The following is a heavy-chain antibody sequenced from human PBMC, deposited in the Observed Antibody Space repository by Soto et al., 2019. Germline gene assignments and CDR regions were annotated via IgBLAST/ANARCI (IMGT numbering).Heavy chain of an antibody. CDR1: EFSFSRYD. CDR3: AKVGGYCTNGVCYGFDI. CDR2: ISGSGDGT. J-gene: IGHJ3*02. D-gene: IGHD2-8*01. V-gene: IGHV3-23*01. Sequence: EVQLLESGGGLVQRGGSLRLSCAASEFSFSRYDMNWVRKAPGKGLQWVQTISGSGDGTYYADSVKGRFTISRDNSTNTLYLQMNSLRAEDTAVYYCAKVGGYCTNGVCYGFDIWGQGTMVTVST.